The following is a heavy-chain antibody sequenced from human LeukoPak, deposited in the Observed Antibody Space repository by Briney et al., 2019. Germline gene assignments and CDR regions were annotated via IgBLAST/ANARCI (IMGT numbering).Heavy chain of an antibody. J-gene: IGHJ6*03. CDR1: GFAFSSYN. CDR2: ISTGRTTI. V-gene: IGHV3-48*01. D-gene: IGHD1-20*01. Sequence: PGGSLRLSCAASGFAFSSYNMNWVRQAPGKGLEWLSYISTGRTTIKYADSVKGRFTISRDNAKNSLYLQMNSLRAEDTAVYYCARGGYNWNVYYYYYMDVWGKGTTVTVSS. CDR3: ARGGYNWNVYYYYYMDV.